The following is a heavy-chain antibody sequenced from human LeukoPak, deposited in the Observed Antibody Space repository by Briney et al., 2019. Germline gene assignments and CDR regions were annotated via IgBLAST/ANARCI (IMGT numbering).Heavy chain of an antibody. Sequence: GGSLRLSCVGSGFAFGVHAMSWVRQAPGKGRSGSETMGSGADLFYAESVKGRFTISRDDPRNTVWLQMNSLRAEDTALYYCAKDWTPHNRVYDCLDAWGQGTQVTVSS. CDR3: AKDWTPHNRVYDCLDA. CDR2: MGSGADL. CDR1: GFAFGVHA. J-gene: IGHJ5*02. D-gene: IGHD3-16*01. V-gene: IGHV3-23*01.